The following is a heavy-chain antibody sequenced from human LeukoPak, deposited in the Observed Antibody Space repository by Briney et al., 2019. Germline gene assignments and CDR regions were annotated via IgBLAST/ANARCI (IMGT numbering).Heavy chain of an antibody. D-gene: IGHD5-12*01. CDR3: ARGNLGYDYYYYYMDV. J-gene: IGHJ6*03. V-gene: IGHV1-2*02. Sequence: ASVKVSCKASGYTFTGYYMHWVRQAPGQGLEWMGWINPNSGGTNYAQKFQGRVTITRNTSISTAYMELSSLRSEDTAVYYCARGNLGYDYYYYYMDVWGKGTTVTVSS. CDR1: GYTFTGYY. CDR2: INPNSGGT.